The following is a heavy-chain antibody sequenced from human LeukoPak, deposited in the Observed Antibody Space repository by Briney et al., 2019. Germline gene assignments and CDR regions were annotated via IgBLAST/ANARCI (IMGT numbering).Heavy chain of an antibody. CDR1: GFIFSSHW. D-gene: IGHD5-12*01. CDR3: ARDSKWAATIDAFDI. V-gene: IGHV3-7*01. J-gene: IGHJ3*02. CDR2: IKQDGSEK. Sequence: GGSLRLSCEASGFIFSSHWMSWVRQAPGKGLEWVANIKQDGSEKYYVDSVKGRFTISRDNAKNSLYLQMNSLRAEDTAVYYCARDSKWAATIDAFDIWGQGTMVTVSS.